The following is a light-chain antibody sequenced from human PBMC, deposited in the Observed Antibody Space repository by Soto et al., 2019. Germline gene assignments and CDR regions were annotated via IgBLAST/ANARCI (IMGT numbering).Light chain of an antibody. CDR1: SSDVGGYNY. Sequence: QSALTQPASVSGSPGQSITISCTGTSSDVGGYNYVSWYQHHPGKAPKLIIYDVSNRPSGVSIRFSGSKSDNTASLTISGLQPEDEADYHCSSYTTSKTRQMVFGTGTKVTVL. CDR3: SSYTTSKTRQMV. J-gene: IGLJ1*01. V-gene: IGLV2-14*03. CDR2: DVS.